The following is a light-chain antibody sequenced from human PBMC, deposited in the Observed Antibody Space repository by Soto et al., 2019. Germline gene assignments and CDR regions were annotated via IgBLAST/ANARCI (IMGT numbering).Light chain of an antibody. CDR2: GAS. Sequence: DLPMTQSPSSLSASVGDRVTITCRASQGIGNDLGWYQQKSGKAPERLIYGASRLQSGVPSRFSGSGSGTEFTLTISGLQPEAFATYFCLQHNSYPRTFGQGTKVEIK. V-gene: IGKV1-17*01. J-gene: IGKJ1*01. CDR1: QGIGND. CDR3: LQHNSYPRT.